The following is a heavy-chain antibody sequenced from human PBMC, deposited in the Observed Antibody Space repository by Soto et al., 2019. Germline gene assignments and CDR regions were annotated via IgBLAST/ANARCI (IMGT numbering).Heavy chain of an antibody. CDR1: GYTFTSYD. CDR2: MNPNSGNT. Sequence: ASVKVSCKASGYTFTSYDINWVRQATGQGLEWMGWMNPNSGNTGYAQKFQGRVTMTRNTSISTAYMELSSLRYEDTAVYYCASVLKRMRDTYSSSSVAAFDIWGQGTMLTVSS. J-gene: IGHJ3*02. V-gene: IGHV1-8*01. CDR3: ASVLKRMRDTYSSSSVAAFDI. D-gene: IGHD6-6*01.